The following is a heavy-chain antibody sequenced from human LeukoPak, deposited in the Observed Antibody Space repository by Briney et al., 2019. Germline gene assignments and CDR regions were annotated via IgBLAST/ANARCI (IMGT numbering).Heavy chain of an antibody. CDR3: ARVAYYYGSGSYYRGVDY. V-gene: IGHV3-7*03. J-gene: IGHJ4*02. D-gene: IGHD3-10*01. CDR1: GFTFSSYW. Sequence: GGTLTLSCAASGFTFSSYWMRWLRPAPGKGLKGVANIKQDGSENYYVDAVKGRFTISRDNAKISMYLQMNSLGAEATAVYYCARVAYYYGSGSYYRGVDYWGQGTLVTVSS. CDR2: IKQDGSEN.